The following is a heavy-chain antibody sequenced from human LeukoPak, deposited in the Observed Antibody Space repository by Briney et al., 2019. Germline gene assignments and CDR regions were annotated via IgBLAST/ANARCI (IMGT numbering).Heavy chain of an antibody. CDR3: AREGSDNWNYDY. CDR1: GYTFTSYD. CDR2: MNPNSGNT. D-gene: IGHD1-7*01. J-gene: IGHJ4*02. V-gene: IGHV1-8*03. Sequence: GASVKVSCKASGYTFTSYDINWVRQATGQGLEWMGWMNPNSGNTGYAQKFQGRVTITRNTSISTAYMELSSLRSEDTAVYYCAREGSDNWNYDYWGQGTLVTVSS.